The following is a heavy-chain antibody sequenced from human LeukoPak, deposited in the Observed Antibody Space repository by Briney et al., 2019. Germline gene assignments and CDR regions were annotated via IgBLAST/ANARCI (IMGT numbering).Heavy chain of an antibody. CDR1: SDSISSSSYY. V-gene: IGHV4-39*01. J-gene: IGHJ4*02. Sequence: PSETRSLTCTVSSDSISSSSYYWGWIRQPPGKGLEWLGSSYYSGSTYYNPSLKSRVTISVDTSKNQFSLNLYSVTAAETAVFYCATSYYYDFRQIDYWGQGTLVTVSS. D-gene: IGHD3-22*01. CDR2: SYYSGST. CDR3: ATSYYYDFRQIDY.